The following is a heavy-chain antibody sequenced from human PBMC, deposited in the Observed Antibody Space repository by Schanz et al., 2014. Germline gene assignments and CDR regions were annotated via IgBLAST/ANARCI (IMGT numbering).Heavy chain of an antibody. J-gene: IGHJ4*02. D-gene: IGHD3-10*01. CDR3: ARIGGSVFDY. CDR2: IGNGGVTI. Sequence: VQLVEFGGGLVQPGGSLRLSCTASGFPFSDYFMAWIRQPPGRGLEWVSYIGNGGVTIYYADSVKGRFTISRDNSKNSLYLQMNSLRPEDTAVYYCARIGGSVFDYWAQGTLVTVSS. V-gene: IGHV3-11*01. CDR1: GFPFSDYF.